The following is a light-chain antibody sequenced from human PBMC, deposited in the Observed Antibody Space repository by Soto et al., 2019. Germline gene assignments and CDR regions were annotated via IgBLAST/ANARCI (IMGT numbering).Light chain of an antibody. CDR2: GAS. J-gene: IGKJ5*01. CDR1: QSVRSN. Sequence: GMTQSAATLSVSPGEGATLXCRASQSVRSNLAWYQQNPGQSPRLLIYGASTRATGIPARFSGSGSGTEFTLTISSLQSEDFAVYYCQQYNNWPPITFGQGTRLEIK. CDR3: QQYNNWPPIT. V-gene: IGKV3-15*01.